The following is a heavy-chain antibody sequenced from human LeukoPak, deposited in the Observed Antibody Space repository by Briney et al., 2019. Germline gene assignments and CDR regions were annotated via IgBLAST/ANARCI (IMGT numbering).Heavy chain of an antibody. CDR3: ARGSPVGNS. Sequence: PSETLSLTCTVSGASMTSDYWSWIRQPPGKGLEWIGYVYHSGTTHYSPSLESRVTISMDTSKNQFSLKLRSVTAADTAVYYCARGSPVGNSWGQGTLVTVSS. V-gene: IGHV4-59*01. J-gene: IGHJ4*02. CDR1: GASMTSDY. D-gene: IGHD1-14*01. CDR2: VYHSGTT.